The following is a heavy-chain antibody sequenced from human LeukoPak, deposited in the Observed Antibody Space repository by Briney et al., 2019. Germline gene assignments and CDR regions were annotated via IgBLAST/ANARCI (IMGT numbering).Heavy chain of an antibody. Sequence: GASVKVSCKASGYTFTSYGISWVRQAPGQGLEWMGWISAYNGNTNYAQKLQGRVTITTDTSTSTAYMELRSLRSDDTAVYYCARDLLYCSGGSCYPGAFGYWGQGTLVTVSS. J-gene: IGHJ4*02. D-gene: IGHD2-15*01. V-gene: IGHV1-18*01. CDR3: ARDLLYCSGGSCYPGAFGY. CDR1: GYTFTSYG. CDR2: ISAYNGNT.